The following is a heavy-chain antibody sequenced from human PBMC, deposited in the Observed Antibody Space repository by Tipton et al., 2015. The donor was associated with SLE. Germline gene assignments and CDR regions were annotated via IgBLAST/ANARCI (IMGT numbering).Heavy chain of an antibody. V-gene: IGHV4-59*01. CDR1: DDSISSYY. D-gene: IGHD3-22*01. Sequence: TLSLTCTVSDDSISSYYWSWIRQPPGKGLEWIGYISYSGSTNYNPSLKSRVTISVDTSKNQFSLKLTSVTAADTAVYYCARAPRRYDSSGYYFLLVPPPDYFDYWGHGTLVTVSS. CDR2: ISYSGST. CDR3: ARAPRRYDSSGYYFLLVPPPDYFDY. J-gene: IGHJ4*01.